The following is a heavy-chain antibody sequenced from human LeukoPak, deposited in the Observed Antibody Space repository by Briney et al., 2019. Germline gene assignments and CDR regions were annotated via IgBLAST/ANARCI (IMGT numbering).Heavy chain of an antibody. CDR3: TRIYCGSTSCYGYYGMDV. CDR1: GFTFSGSA. Sequence: GGSLKLSCAASGFTFSGSAMHWVRQASGKGLEWVGRIRSKANSYATAYAASVKGRFTISRDDSKNTAYLQMNSLKSEDTAVYYCTRIYCGSTSCYGYYGMDVWGQGTTVTVSS. J-gene: IGHJ6*02. CDR2: IRSKANSYAT. D-gene: IGHD2-2*01. V-gene: IGHV3-73*01.